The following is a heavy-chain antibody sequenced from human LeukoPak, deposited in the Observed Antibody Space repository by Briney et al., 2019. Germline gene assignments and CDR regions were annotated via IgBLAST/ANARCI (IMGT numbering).Heavy chain of an antibody. D-gene: IGHD6-19*01. CDR3: ARVGWANNWFDP. CDR2: TFYNGRT. Sequence: SETLSLTCTVSGDSISGSSYYWGWIRQPPGKGLEWIGSTFYNGRTYYKPSLKSRVTISVDTSKNQFSLKLSSVTAADTAVYYCARVGWANNWFDPWGQGTLVTVSS. CDR1: GDSISGSSYY. J-gene: IGHJ5*02. V-gene: IGHV4-39*07.